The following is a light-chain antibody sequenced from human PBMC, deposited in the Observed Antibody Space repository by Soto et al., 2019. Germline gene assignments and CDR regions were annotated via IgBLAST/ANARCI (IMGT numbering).Light chain of an antibody. J-gene: IGKJ1*01. Sequence: DIQMTQSPSSLSASVGDRVTITCRASQGINNNLAWFQQKPGKAPRSLIYSASSLQSGVPSKFSGSGSGTEFTLTISSLQPDDFATYYCQQYHSSVTFGQGTKVDIK. CDR3: QQYHSSVT. CDR2: SAS. CDR1: QGINNN. V-gene: IGKV1-16*02.